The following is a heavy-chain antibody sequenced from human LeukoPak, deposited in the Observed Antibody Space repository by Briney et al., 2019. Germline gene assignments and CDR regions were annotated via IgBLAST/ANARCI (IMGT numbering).Heavy chain of an antibody. V-gene: IGHV3-48*03. CDR1: GFTFSSYE. D-gene: IGHD6-13*01. J-gene: IGHJ5*02. CDR2: ISSSGSTI. Sequence: GGSLRLSCAASGFTFSSYEMNWVRQAPGKGLEWVSYISSSGSTIYYADSVKGRFTISRDNAENSLYLQMNSLRAEDTAVYYCARAGIAAAGTRNWFDPWGQGTLVTVSS. CDR3: ARAGIAAAGTRNWFDP.